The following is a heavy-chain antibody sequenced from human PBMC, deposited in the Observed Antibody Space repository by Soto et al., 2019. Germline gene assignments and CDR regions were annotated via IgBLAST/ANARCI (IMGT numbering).Heavy chain of an antibody. Sequence: DVQLVETGGGLIQPGGSLRLSCAASGFTVSSNYMSWVRQAPGKGLEWVSVIYSGGSTYYADSVKGRFTISRDNSKNTLYLQMNSLRAEDTAVYYCARGCSSTSCYHYGMDVWGQGTTVTVSS. D-gene: IGHD2-2*01. J-gene: IGHJ6*02. CDR2: IYSGGST. CDR1: GFTVSSNY. V-gene: IGHV3-53*02. CDR3: ARGCSSTSCYHYGMDV.